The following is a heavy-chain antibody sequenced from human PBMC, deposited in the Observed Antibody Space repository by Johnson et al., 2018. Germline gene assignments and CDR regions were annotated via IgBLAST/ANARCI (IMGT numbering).Heavy chain of an antibody. Sequence: EVQLVETGAEVKKPGESLKIFCKGFGYNFTNYWIGWVRQMPGKGLEWMGIVYPADSHTRYNPSLEGQVSISVDKSINTAYLQWGSLKASDPAMYDCARPITPHPFGMDVWGQGTSVIVSS. D-gene: IGHD1-14*01. CDR1: GYNFTNYW. CDR2: VYPADSHT. V-gene: IGHV5-51*01. J-gene: IGHJ6*02. CDR3: ARPITPHPFGMDV.